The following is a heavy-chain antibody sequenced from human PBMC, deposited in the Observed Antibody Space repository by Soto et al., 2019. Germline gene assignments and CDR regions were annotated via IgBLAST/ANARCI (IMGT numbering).Heavy chain of an antibody. D-gene: IGHD3-22*01. V-gene: IGHV3-23*01. CDR2: ISGSGGST. Sequence: GGSLRLSCAASGFTFSSYAMSWVRQAPGKGLEWVSAISGSGGSTYYADSVKGRFTISRDNSKNTLYLQMNSLRAEDTAVYYCEGYYYDSSGYYYRPYFDYWGQGTLVTVSS. CDR1: GFTFSSYA. J-gene: IGHJ4*02. CDR3: EGYYYDSSGYYYRPYFDY.